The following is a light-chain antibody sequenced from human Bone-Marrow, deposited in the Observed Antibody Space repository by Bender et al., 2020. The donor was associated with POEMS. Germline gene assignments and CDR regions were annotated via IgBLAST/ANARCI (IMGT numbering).Light chain of an antibody. CDR1: INDVGGYHY. CDR2: DVS. V-gene: IGLV2-14*03. J-gene: IGLJ3*02. CDR3: SSYSTSSHLV. Sequence: QSALTQPASVSGSPGQSITISCTGTINDVGGYHYVSWYQHHPGKVPRLMIYDVSSRPSGVSTRFSGSKSGNTASLTISGLRAEDDSDYYCSSYSTSSHLVFGGGTKLTVL.